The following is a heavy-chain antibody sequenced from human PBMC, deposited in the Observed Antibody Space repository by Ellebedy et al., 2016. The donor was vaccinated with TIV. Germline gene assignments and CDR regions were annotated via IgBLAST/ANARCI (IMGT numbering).Heavy chain of an antibody. CDR3: ARRGTQYSGSYYY. D-gene: IGHD1-26*01. Sequence: SETLSLXXAVYGGSFSDYYWSWIRQPPGKGLEWIGEINHSGSTNYNPSLKSRVTILVDTSKNQFSLKLSSVAAADTAVYYCARRGTQYSGSYYYWGQGTLVTVSS. CDR1: GGSFSDYY. CDR2: INHSGST. V-gene: IGHV4-34*01. J-gene: IGHJ4*02.